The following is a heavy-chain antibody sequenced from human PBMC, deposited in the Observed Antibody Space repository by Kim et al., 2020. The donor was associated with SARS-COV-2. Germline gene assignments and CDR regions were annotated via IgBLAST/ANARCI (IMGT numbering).Heavy chain of an antibody. Sequence: GGSLRLSCAASGFGFSDSAMHLVRQASGKGLEWVARIRSKANSYATTYAASVLGRFTISRDESKNASYLQRHSLKTEDTAWYYCTPVPGTTLSCWDA. J-gene: IGHJ3*01. CDR2: IRSKANSYAT. D-gene: IGHD1-1*01. CDR1: GFGFSDSA. CDR3: TPVPGTTLSCWDA. V-gene: IGHV3-73*01.